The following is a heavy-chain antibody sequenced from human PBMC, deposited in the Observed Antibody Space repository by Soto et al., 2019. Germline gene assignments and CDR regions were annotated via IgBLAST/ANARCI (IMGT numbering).Heavy chain of an antibody. CDR2: IYLSGTT. CDR1: GGSMNAHF. CDR3: ARINGGSPDF. D-gene: IGHD2-15*01. J-gene: IGHJ4*02. V-gene: IGHV4-4*07. Sequence: PSETLSLTCTVSGGSMNAHFWSWIRQSAGKGLGWIGHIYLSGTTMYNPSLKSRVTMSVDPPKNQLSLKLTSVTAADTAVYYCARINGGSPDFWGQGTLVTVSS.